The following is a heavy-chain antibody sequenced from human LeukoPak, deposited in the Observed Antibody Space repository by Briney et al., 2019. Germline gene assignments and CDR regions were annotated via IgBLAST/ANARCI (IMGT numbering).Heavy chain of an antibody. V-gene: IGHV1-46*01. CDR3: AKEYCTNGVCYKQNYYGMDV. Sequence: GASVKVSCKASGYTFTSYYMHWVRQAPGQGLEWMGIINPSGGSTSYAQKFQGRVTMTRDTSTGTVYMELSSLRSEDTAVYYCAKEYCTNGVCYKQNYYGMDVWGQGTTVTVSS. CDR2: INPSGGST. J-gene: IGHJ6*02. D-gene: IGHD2-8*01. CDR1: GYTFTSYY.